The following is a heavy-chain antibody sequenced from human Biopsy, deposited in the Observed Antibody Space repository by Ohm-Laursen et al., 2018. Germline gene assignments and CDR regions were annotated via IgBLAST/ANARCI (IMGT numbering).Heavy chain of an antibody. Sequence: GSLRLSCAASGFIFSTYTMNWVRQAPGEGLEWVSSISSRSSDIYYADSVKGRFTISRDNAKNSLFLHMNSLRAEDTAVYYCARESALKWYQPLSYFNGTDVWGQGTTVTVSS. CDR1: GFIFSTYT. D-gene: IGHD2-2*01. V-gene: IGHV3-21*01. CDR3: ARESALKWYQPLSYFNGTDV. CDR2: ISSRSSDI. J-gene: IGHJ6*02.